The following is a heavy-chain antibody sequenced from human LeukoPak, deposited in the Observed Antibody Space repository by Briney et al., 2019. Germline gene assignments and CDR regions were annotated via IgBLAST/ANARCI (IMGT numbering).Heavy chain of an antibody. Sequence: GASVTVSCKASGYTFTTYYMHWVRQAPGQGLEWMGIIDPSGGSTSYAQKFQGRVTMTRDTSTSTVYMELSSLRSDDTAVYYCARLSQQTFDIWGQGTLVTVSS. V-gene: IGHV1-46*01. CDR2: IDPSGGST. J-gene: IGHJ3*02. CDR3: ARLSQQTFDI. CDR1: GYTFTTYY.